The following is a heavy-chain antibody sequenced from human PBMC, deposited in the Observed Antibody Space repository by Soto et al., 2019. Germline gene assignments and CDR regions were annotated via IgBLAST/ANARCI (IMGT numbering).Heavy chain of an antibody. Sequence: GGSLRLSCAASGFTFSSYEMNWVRQAPGKGLEWVSYISSSGSTIYYADSVKGRFTISRDNAKSSPYLQMNSLRAEDTAVYYCARDRVVGDTTSYYYGMDVWGQGTTVTVYS. D-gene: IGHD1-26*01. CDR1: GFTFSSYE. CDR2: ISSSGSTI. CDR3: ARDRVVGDTTSYYYGMDV. J-gene: IGHJ6*02. V-gene: IGHV3-48*03.